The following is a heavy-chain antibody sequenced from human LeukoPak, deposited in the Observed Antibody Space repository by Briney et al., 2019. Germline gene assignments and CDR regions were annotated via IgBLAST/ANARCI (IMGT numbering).Heavy chain of an antibody. CDR1: GFTFDDYA. Sequence: GRSLRLSCAASGFTFDDYAMHWVRQIPGKGLEWVSSISWDSHSIAYADFVRGRFTMSRDNAKNSLYLQMNSLRPEDTALYYCAKGLYDSTGPFDYWGQGTLVTVSS. CDR2: ISWDSHSI. D-gene: IGHD3-22*01. CDR3: AKGLYDSTGPFDY. V-gene: IGHV3-9*01. J-gene: IGHJ4*02.